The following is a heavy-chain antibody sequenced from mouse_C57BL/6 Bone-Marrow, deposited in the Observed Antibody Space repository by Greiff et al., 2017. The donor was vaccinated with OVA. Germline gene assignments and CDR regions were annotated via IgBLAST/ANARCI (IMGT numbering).Heavy chain of an antibody. CDR1: GYTFTSYW. J-gene: IGHJ3*01. CDR3: ARYGSREAWFAY. Sequence: VQLQQPGAELVKPGASVKMSCKASGYTFTSYWITWVKQRPGQGLEWIGDIYPGSGCTNYNEKFKSKATLTVDKSSSTAYMQLSSLTSEDSAVYYCARYGSREAWFAYWGQGTLVTVSA. D-gene: IGHD1-1*01. V-gene: IGHV1-55*01. CDR2: IYPGSGCT.